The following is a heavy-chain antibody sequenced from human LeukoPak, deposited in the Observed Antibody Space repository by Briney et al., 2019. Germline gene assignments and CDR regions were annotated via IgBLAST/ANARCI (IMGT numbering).Heavy chain of an antibody. V-gene: IGHV3-66*02. CDR2: IYSGGST. D-gene: IGHD3-22*01. CDR1: GFTVSSNY. Sequence: GGSLGLSCAASGFTVSSNYMSWVRQAPGKGLEWVSVIYSGGSTYYADSVKGRSTISRDNSKNTLYLQMNSLRAEDTAVYYCAREVYYYDSSGYYGVDYWGQGTLVTVSS. CDR3: AREVYYYDSSGYYGVDY. J-gene: IGHJ4*02.